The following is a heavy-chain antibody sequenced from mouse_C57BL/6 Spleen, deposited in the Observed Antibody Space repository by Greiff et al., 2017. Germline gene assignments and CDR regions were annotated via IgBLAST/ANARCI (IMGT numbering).Heavy chain of an antibody. V-gene: IGHV1-22*01. D-gene: IGHD2-13*01. J-gene: IGHJ4*01. CDR1: GYIFTDYN. Sequence: VQLQQSGPELVKPGASVKMSCKASGYIFTDYNLHWVKQSHGKRLEWIGYINPNNGGTSYNQQFKGKATLTVNKSSSTAYMELRSLTSEDSAVYYCARYPNGDHPAMDYWGQGTSVTVSS. CDR2: INPNNGGT. CDR3: ARYPNGDHPAMDY.